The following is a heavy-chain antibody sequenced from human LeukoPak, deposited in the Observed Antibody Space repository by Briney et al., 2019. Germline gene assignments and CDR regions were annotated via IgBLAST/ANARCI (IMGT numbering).Heavy chain of an antibody. CDR3: ARLEMATMTVDY. CDR1: GYTFTGYY. V-gene: IGHV1-2*06. Sequence: ASVKVSCKASGYTFTGYYMHWVRQAPGQGLEWMGRINPNSGGTNYAQKFQGRVTMTRDTSISTAYMALSRLKSDDTAVYYRARLEMATMTVDYWGQGTLVPVSS. CDR2: INPNSGGT. D-gene: IGHD5-24*01. J-gene: IGHJ4*02.